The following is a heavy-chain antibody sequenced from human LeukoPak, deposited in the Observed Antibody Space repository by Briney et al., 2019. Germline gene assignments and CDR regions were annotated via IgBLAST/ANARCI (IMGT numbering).Heavy chain of an antibody. CDR3: ARVKSDSSGWRGREDYYYYMDV. V-gene: IGHV7-4-1*02. J-gene: IGHJ6*03. D-gene: IGHD6-19*01. CDR1: GYTFTNYA. CDR2: INTNTGNP. Sequence: ASVKVSCKASGYTFTNYAVIWVRQAPGQGLEWMGWINTNTGNPTHAQGFTGRFVFSLETSVNTAYPQITSLKAEDTAVYYCARVKSDSSGWRGREDYYYYMDVWGKGTTVTVSS.